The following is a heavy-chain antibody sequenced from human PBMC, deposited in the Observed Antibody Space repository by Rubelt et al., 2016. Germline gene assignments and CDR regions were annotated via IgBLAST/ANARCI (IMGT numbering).Heavy chain of an antibody. CDR1: GGSMSSGSYS. V-gene: IGHV4-30-2*03. J-gene: IGHJ6*02. CDR3: ARLNGGLTAAGEIYYYYGMDV. CDR2: IYYSGST. D-gene: IGHD6-13*01. Sequence: QLQLQESGSGLVKSSQTLSLTCVVSGGSMSSGSYSWSWIRQPPGKGLEWIGSIYYSGSTYYNPSLKGRVTLSVDTSKNQFSLKRSSVTAADTAVYYCARLNGGLTAAGEIYYYYGMDVWGQGTTVTVSS.